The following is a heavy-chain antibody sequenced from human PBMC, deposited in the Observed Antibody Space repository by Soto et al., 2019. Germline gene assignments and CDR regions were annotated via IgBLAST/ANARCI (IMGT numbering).Heavy chain of an antibody. Sequence: ASVKVSCKASGYTFTGYYMHWVRQAPGQGLEWMGWINPNSGGTNYAQKFQGRVTMTRDTSISTAYMELSRLRSDDTAVYYCARSGSYYFAYPWYYYGMDVWRQGTTVTVSS. CDR2: INPNSGGT. CDR1: GYTFTGYY. V-gene: IGHV1-2*02. J-gene: IGHJ6*02. D-gene: IGHD1-26*01. CDR3: ARSGSYYFAYPWYYYGMDV.